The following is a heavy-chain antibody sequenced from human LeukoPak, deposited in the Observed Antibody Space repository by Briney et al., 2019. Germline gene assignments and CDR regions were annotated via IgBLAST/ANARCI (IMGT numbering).Heavy chain of an antibody. CDR1: GGSISSSSYY. J-gene: IGHJ5*02. V-gene: IGHV4-39*01. CDR3: ARHTSVVVPAAIGARWFDP. CDR2: IYYSGST. Sequence: SETLSLTCTVSGGSISSSSYYWGWIRQPPGKGLEWIGSIYYSGSTYYNPSLKSRVTISVDTSKNQFSLKLSSVTAADTAVYYCARHTSVVVPAAIGARWFDPWGQGTLVTVSS. D-gene: IGHD2-2*02.